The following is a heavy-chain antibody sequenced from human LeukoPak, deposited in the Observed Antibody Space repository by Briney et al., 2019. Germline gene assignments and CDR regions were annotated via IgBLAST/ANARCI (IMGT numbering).Heavy chain of an antibody. CDR3: ARVTVDGYNYSFDY. Sequence: PGGSLRLSCAASGFTFDDYAMHWVRQAPGKGLEWVAVISYDGSNKYYADSVKGRFTISRDNAKNSLYLQMNSLRAEDTAVYYCARVTVDGYNYSFDYWGQGALVTVSS. CDR1: GFTFDDYA. V-gene: IGHV3-30*03. CDR2: ISYDGSNK. D-gene: IGHD5-24*01. J-gene: IGHJ4*02.